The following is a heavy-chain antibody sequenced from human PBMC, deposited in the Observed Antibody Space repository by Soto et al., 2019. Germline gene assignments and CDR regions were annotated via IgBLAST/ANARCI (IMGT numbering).Heavy chain of an antibody. J-gene: IGHJ6*02. D-gene: IGHD2-21*02. CDR3: ARDHLILPAHDFFYGSDV. V-gene: IGHV3-7*03. CDR2: IPQDGVDG. CDR1: GFIFSMYS. Sequence: DVKLVESGGGMVQPGDSLRLSCEVSGFIFSMYSMSWVRQTPGKGLEWVAKIPQDGVDGHYADAVKGRLTISRESGKNAIYLQMNHLRAVDTAVYYCARDHLILPAHDFFYGSDVWGRGATVTVSS.